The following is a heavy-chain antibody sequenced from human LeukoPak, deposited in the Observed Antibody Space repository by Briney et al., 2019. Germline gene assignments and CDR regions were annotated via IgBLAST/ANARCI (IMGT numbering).Heavy chain of an antibody. Sequence: DPSETLSLTCTVSGGSISSYYWSWIRQPPGKGLEWIGYIYYSGSTNYNPSLKSRVTISVDTSKNQFSLKLSSVTAADTAVYYCARGGSSWYHDYWGQGTLVTVSS. V-gene: IGHV4-59*01. D-gene: IGHD6-13*01. CDR1: GGSISSYY. J-gene: IGHJ4*02. CDR2: IYYSGST. CDR3: ARGGSSWYHDY.